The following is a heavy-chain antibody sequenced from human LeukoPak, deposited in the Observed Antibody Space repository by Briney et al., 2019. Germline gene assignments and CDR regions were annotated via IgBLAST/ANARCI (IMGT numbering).Heavy chain of an antibody. CDR2: INPNSGGT. J-gene: IGHJ4*02. CDR3: ARDVLLWFGELSGPNY. Sequence: ASVKVSCKASGYTFTGYYMHWVRQAPGQGLEWVGRINPNSGGTNYAQKFQGRVTMTRDTSISTAYMELSRLRSDDTAVYYCARDVLLWFGELSGPNYWGQGTLVTVSS. CDR1: GYTFTGYY. D-gene: IGHD3-10*01. V-gene: IGHV1-2*06.